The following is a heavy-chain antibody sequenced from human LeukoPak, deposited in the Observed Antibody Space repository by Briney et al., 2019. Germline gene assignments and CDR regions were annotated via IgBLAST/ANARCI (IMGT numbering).Heavy chain of an antibody. V-gene: IGHV4-59*08. CDR2: IYYSGST. Sequence: SETLSLTCTVSGGSITNYYWSWIRQPPGKGLEWIGYIYYSGSTNYNPSLKSRVTISVDKSKNQFSLKLSSVTAADTAVYYCARTDADYDDYGRDYYYYMDVWGKETTVTVSS. CDR3: ARTDADYDDYGRDYYYYMDV. J-gene: IGHJ6*03. D-gene: IGHD4-17*01. CDR1: GGSITNYY.